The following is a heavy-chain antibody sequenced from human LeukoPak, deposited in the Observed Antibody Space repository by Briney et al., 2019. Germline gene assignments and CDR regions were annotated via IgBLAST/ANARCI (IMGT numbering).Heavy chain of an antibody. J-gene: IGHJ4*02. CDR2: ITGGGRST. CDR3: AGSYYGSGSYYKVD. Sequence: GGSLRLSCAASGFTLSSYSMNWVRQAPGKGLEWVSAITGGGRSTYYADSVKGRFTISRDNSKNTLYLQMNNLRAEDTAVYYCAGSYYGSGSYYKVDWGQGTLVTVSS. V-gene: IGHV3-23*01. D-gene: IGHD3-10*01. CDR1: GFTLSSYS.